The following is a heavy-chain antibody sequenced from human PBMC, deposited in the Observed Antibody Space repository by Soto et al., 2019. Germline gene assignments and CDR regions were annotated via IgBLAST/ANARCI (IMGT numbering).Heavy chain of an antibody. Sequence: QVQLVQSGAEVKKPGASVKVSCKASGYNFTSYGISWVRQAPGQGLEWMGWISTYNGNTNSAQKLQGRVTRTTDTSTSIAYMELRSRRSDDTAVYYCASDYSYGMFGYWGQGTLFTVSS. V-gene: IGHV1-18*01. CDR3: ASDYSYGMFGY. CDR2: ISTYNGNT. CDR1: GYNFTSYG. D-gene: IGHD5-18*01. J-gene: IGHJ4*02.